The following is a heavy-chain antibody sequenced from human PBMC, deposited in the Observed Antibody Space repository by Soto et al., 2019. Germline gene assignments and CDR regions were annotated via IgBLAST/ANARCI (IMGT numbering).Heavy chain of an antibody. J-gene: IGHJ3*02. CDR1: GFTFSSYW. D-gene: IGHD3-3*01. CDR2: IKQDGSEK. Sequence: PGGSLRLSCAASGFTFSSYWMSWVRQAPGKGLEWVANIKQDGSEKYYVDSVKGRFTISRDNAKNSLYLQMNSLRAEDTAVYYCGKAAIFGEPNAFDIWGQGTMVTVSS. CDR3: GKAAIFGEPNAFDI. V-gene: IGHV3-7*01.